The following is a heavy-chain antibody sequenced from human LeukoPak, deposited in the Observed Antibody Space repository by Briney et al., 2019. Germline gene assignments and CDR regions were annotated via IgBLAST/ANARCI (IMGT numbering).Heavy chain of an antibody. CDR3: ARDPKYYYYYMDV. V-gene: IGHV3-48*04. Sequence: GGSLRLSCAASGFTFSSYSMNWVRQAPGKGLEWVSYTSSSSSTIYYADSVKGRFTIPRDNAKNSLYLQMNSLRAEDTAVYYCARDPKYYYYYMDVWGKRTTVTVSS. CDR1: GFTFSSYS. J-gene: IGHJ6*03. CDR2: TSSSSSTI.